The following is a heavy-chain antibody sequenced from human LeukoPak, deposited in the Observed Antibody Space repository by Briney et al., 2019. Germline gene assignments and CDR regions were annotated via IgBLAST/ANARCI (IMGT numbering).Heavy chain of an antibody. V-gene: IGHV3-7*02. CDR3: ASIPPYYYYMDV. CDR2: IKQDGSEK. J-gene: IGHJ6*03. Sequence: SGVRQAPKKELERVANIKQDGSEKYYVDSVKGRFTTSRDNAKNSLYLQMNSLRAEDTAVYYCASIPPYYYYMDVWGKGTTVTVSS.